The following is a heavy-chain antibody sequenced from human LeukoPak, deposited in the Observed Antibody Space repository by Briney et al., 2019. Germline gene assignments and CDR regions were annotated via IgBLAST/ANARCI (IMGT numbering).Heavy chain of an antibody. Sequence: SETLSLTCTVSGYSIISPFYWCWIRQSPEKRLEWSGNIYHSGSTYSNACIRCSVTISVDTSKNLFSLKLNSVTAADTAVYYCARVSDDEYGGNSGANYFESWGQGTLVTVSS. CDR2: IYHSGST. V-gene: IGHV4-38-2*02. CDR3: ARVSDDEYGGNSGANYFES. D-gene: IGHD4-23*01. J-gene: IGHJ4*02. CDR1: GYSIISPFY.